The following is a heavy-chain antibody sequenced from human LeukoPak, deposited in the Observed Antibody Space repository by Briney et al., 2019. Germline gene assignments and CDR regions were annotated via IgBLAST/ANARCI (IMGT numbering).Heavy chain of an antibody. J-gene: IGHJ4*02. D-gene: IGHD3-10*01. CDR2: ISAYNGKT. Sequence: ASVKVSCKASGYTFTTYSISWVRQAPGQGLEWMGWISAYNGKTNFAQKFQGRITMTTDTSTSTAYMELRSLRTDDTAMYYCARNGRVRRVVKDLFEYWGQGTLVAVSS. CDR1: GYTFTTYS. CDR3: ARNGRVRRVVKDLFEY. V-gene: IGHV1-18*01.